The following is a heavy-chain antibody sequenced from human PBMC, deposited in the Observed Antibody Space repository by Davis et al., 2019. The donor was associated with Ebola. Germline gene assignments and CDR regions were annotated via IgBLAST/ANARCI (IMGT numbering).Heavy chain of an antibody. Sequence: MPSETLSLTCAVSGGSISSGGSSWSWIRQPPGKGLEWIGFIFYSGSTYYNPSLKSRVTMSVDTSKNQFSLRLSSVTAADTAVYYCARMVVYYYDSSGYSRHYYFDYWGQGTLVTVSS. J-gene: IGHJ4*02. CDR1: GGSISSGGSS. CDR3: ARMVVYYYDSSGYSRHYYFDY. V-gene: IGHV4-30-4*07. CDR2: IFYSGST. D-gene: IGHD3-22*01.